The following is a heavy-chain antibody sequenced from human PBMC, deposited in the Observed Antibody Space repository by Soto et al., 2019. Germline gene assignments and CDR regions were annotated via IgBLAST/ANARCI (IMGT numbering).Heavy chain of an antibody. CDR2: ISFDGSKK. Sequence: QAQLVESGGGVVQPGRSLRLSCAASGFTFNIYALHWVRQAPGKGLEWVAVISFDGSKKYYSDSVKGRFTISRDNLKNTLYLQMNNLRVVDAALYFCAREDDYGYRYINYGLDVWGQGTTVTVSS. CDR1: GFTFNIYA. CDR3: AREDDYGYRYINYGLDV. D-gene: IGHD4-17*01. V-gene: IGHV3-30-3*01. J-gene: IGHJ6*02.